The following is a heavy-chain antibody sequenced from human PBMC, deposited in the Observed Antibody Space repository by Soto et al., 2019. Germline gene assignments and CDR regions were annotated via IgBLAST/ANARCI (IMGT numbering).Heavy chain of an antibody. CDR3: ARGSRTAAGNHLDSYYYYYGMDV. D-gene: IGHD6-13*01. V-gene: IGHV6-1*01. CDR2: TYYRSKWYN. J-gene: IGHJ6*02. CDR1: GDSVSSNSAA. Sequence: KQSQTLSLTCAISGDSVSSNSAAWNWIRQSPSRGLEWLGRTYYRSKWYNDYAVSVKSRITINPDTSKNQFSLQLNSVTPEDTAVYYCARGSRTAAGNHLDSYYYYYGMDVWGQGTTVTVSS.